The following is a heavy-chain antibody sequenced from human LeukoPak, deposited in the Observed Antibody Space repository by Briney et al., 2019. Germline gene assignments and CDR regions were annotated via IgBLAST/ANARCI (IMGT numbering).Heavy chain of an antibody. J-gene: IGHJ4*02. CDR1: GGTFSSYA. V-gene: IGHV1-69*06. CDR3: ARLHWDYDFWSGYYPNY. Sequence: SVKVSCKASGGTFSSYAISWVRQAPGQGLEWMGGIIPIFGTANYAQKFQGRVTITADKSTSTAYMELSSLRSEDTAVYYCARLHWDYDFWSGYYPNYWGQGTLVTVSS. CDR2: IIPIFGTA. D-gene: IGHD3-3*01.